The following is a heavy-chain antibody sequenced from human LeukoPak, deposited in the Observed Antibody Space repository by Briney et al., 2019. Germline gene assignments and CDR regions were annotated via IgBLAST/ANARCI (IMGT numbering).Heavy chain of an antibody. CDR2: IYYSGST. Sequence: PSDTLSLTCTVSGGSVSSVSYYWSWIRQPPGKGLEWIGYIYYSGSTNYNPSLKSRVTISVDTSKNQFSLKLSSVTAADTAVYYCAREDTGYYYYGMDVWGQGTTVTVSS. J-gene: IGHJ6*02. CDR1: GGSVSSVSYY. CDR3: AREDTGYYYYGMDV. V-gene: IGHV4-61*01. D-gene: IGHD2-8*02.